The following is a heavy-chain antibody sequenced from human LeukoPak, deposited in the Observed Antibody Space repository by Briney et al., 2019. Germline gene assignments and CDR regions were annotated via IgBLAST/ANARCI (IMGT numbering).Heavy chain of an antibody. CDR2: ISTFNGHT. CDR3: AKGRVIYYDTTGYRPDDSFDI. CDR1: GYMFRNYG. D-gene: IGHD3-22*01. Sequence: GASVKVSCKTSGYMFRNYGITWVRQAPGQGLEWMGWISTFNGHTKYTQSLRDRVTMTTDTSTSTIYMELRSLRSDDTAVYYCAKGRVIYYDTTGYRPDDSFDIWGQGTMATVSS. J-gene: IGHJ3*02. V-gene: IGHV1-18*01.